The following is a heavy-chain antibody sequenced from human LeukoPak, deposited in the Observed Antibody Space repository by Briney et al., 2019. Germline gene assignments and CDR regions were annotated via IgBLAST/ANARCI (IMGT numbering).Heavy chain of an antibody. V-gene: IGHV1-2*02. CDR2: INPNSGGT. D-gene: IGHD2-2*02. CDR3: ARDKYCSSTSCYMDVCDI. CDR1: GYTFTGYY. Sequence: ASVKVSCKASGYTFTGYYMHWVRQAPGQGLEWMVWINPNSGGTNYAQKFQGRVTMNRDTSISTAYMELSRLKSDDTAVYYFARDKYCSSTSCYMDVCDIWGQGTMVTVSS. J-gene: IGHJ3*02.